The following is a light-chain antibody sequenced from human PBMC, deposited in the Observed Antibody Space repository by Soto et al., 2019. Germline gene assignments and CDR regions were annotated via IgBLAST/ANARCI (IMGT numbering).Light chain of an antibody. CDR2: DVS. J-gene: IGLJ1*01. Sequence: QAALTQPASVCGSPGQSITISCTGTSSDVGGYNYVSWYQQHPGKAPKLMIYDVSNRPSGVSNRFSGSKSGNTASLTISGLQAEDEADYYCNSYTSSSTYVFGTGAKVTVL. CDR3: NSYTSSSTYV. CDR1: SSDVGGYNY. V-gene: IGLV2-14*01.